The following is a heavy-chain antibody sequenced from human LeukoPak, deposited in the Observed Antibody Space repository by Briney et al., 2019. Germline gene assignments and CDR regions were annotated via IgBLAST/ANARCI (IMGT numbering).Heavy chain of an antibody. J-gene: IGHJ3*02. D-gene: IGHD3-22*01. V-gene: IGHV4-59*01. CDR2: IYYSGST. CDR3: ARAGYYYDSSSNAFDI. CDR1: GGSISSYY. Sequence: SETLSLTCTVSGGSISSYYWSWIRQPPGKGLEWIGCIYYSGSTNYNPSLKSRVTISVGTSKNQFSLKLSSVTAADTAVYYCARAGYYYDSSSNAFDIWGQGTMVTVSS.